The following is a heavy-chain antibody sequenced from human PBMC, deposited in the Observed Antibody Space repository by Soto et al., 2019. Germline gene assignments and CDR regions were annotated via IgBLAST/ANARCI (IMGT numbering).Heavy chain of an antibody. Sequence: GGSLRLFCEASGFIFSDYSMNWVRQAPGKGLEWLSYIGSASTTIYADSIKGRFSISRDNAKNSLYLQMNSLRDEDTAVYYCARGSYLNYFDYWGQGALVTVSS. CDR3: ARGSYLNYFDY. D-gene: IGHD3-10*01. CDR1: GFIFSDYS. J-gene: IGHJ4*02. CDR2: IGSASTTI. V-gene: IGHV3-48*02.